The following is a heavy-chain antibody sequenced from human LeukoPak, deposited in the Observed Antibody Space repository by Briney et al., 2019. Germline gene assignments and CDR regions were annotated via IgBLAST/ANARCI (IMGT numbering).Heavy chain of an antibody. D-gene: IGHD6-25*01. CDR3: ARGMRQIDDAFDL. Sequence: GRSLRLSCTASGFTFSSYTMNWVRQAPGKGLEWVSSISSTSTYIHDADSVKGRFTVFRDNANKSLYLQMNSLRAEDTAMYYCARGMRQIDDAFDLWGQGTRVTVSS. CDR2: ISSTSTYI. V-gene: IGHV3-21*01. CDR1: GFTFSSYT. J-gene: IGHJ3*01.